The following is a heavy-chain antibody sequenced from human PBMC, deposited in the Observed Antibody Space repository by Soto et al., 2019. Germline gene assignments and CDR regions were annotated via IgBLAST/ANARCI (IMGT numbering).Heavy chain of an antibody. V-gene: IGHV4-59*01. CDR1: GDSIRPYY. Sequence: SETLFLTYNVSGDSIRPYYCTCVRQPPGKGLEWIGYVYYSGSVNYKSSLKSRVTMSVDTSKNQFSLRLNSVTAADTAVYYCARVTYDNFAAYSYYFDYWGQGTLVTVSS. CDR3: ARVTYDNFAAYSYYFDY. J-gene: IGHJ4*02. CDR2: VYYSGSV. D-gene: IGHD3-9*01.